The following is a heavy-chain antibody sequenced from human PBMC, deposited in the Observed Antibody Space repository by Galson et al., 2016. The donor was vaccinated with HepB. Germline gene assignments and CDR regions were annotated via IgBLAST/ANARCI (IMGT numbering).Heavy chain of an antibody. J-gene: IGHJ2*01. V-gene: IGHV4-59*12. CDR2: VTHTGNT. CDR3: AREDWYFDV. CDR1: GGSISHYY. Sequence: SETLSLTCTVSGGSISHYYWSWIRQPPGKGLEWIGEVTHTGNTNYNPSLESRLTMAIDTSKNQFSLRLRSVTAADTAVYYCAREDWYFDVWGRGTQVTVSS.